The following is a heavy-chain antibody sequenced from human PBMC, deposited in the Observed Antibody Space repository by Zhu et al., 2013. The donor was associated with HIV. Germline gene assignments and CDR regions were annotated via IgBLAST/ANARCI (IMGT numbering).Heavy chain of an antibody. CDR1: GYTFTAYY. CDR3: ARSLAVRGSADY. V-gene: IGHV1-2*02. Sequence: QVQLVQSGAEVKSPGASVRVSCKASGYTFTAYYMHWVRQAPGQGLEWMGWINPNSGATNQAQKFQGRVTMTWDMSITTTYMDLTRLKFDDTAMYYCARSLAVRGSADYWGQGTLVTVSS. CDR2: INPNSGAT. D-gene: IGHD3-10*01. J-gene: IGHJ4*02.